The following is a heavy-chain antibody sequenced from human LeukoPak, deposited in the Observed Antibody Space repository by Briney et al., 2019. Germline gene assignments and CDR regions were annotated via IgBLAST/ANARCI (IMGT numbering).Heavy chain of an antibody. CDR3: ARGNDYDSSGYINWFDP. D-gene: IGHD3-22*01. J-gene: IGHJ5*02. V-gene: IGHV3-30-3*01. CDR2: ISYDGSNK. Sequence: GGSLRLSCAASGFTFSSYAMHWVRQAPGKGLEWVAVISYDGSNKYYADSVKGRFTISRDNSKNTLCLQMNSLRAEDTAVYYCARGNDYDSSGYINWFDPWGQGTLVTVSS. CDR1: GFTFSSYA.